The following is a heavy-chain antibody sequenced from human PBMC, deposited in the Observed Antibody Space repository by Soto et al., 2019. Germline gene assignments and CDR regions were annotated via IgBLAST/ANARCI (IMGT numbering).Heavy chain of an antibody. CDR3: ARHISNFRYYYYAMDV. J-gene: IGHJ6*02. Sequence: GGSQRLSYVASGFTFSSYSMNWVRQAPGMGLEWVSYISSSDSTIYYADAVKGHVTITVDKSTSTAYLQWNTLKASDTAMYYCARHISNFRYYYYAMDVWGQGTTVTVSS. D-gene: IGHD4-4*01. CDR1: GFTFSSYS. CDR2: ISSSDSTI. V-gene: IGHV3-48*01.